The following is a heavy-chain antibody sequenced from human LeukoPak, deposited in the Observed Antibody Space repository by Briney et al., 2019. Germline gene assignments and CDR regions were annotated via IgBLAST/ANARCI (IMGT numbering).Heavy chain of an antibody. CDR3: TRLISRGSDYNYVDD. CDR2: IYPADSDT. J-gene: IGHJ4*02. V-gene: IGHV5-51*01. Sequence: VESLKISCKGSGYRFTNYHIGVVRQMPGKGLEWMGIIYPADSDTRYRPTFRGQVTISVDKSINTAYLQWSSLKASDTAMYYCTRLISRGSDYNYVDDWGQGTLITVSS. CDR1: GYRFTNYH. D-gene: IGHD4-17*01.